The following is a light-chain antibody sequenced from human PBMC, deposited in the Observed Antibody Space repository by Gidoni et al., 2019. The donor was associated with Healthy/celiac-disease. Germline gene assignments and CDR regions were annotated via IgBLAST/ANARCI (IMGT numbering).Light chain of an antibody. V-gene: IGLV2-14*01. J-gene: IGLJ2*01. CDR1: SSDVGGYNY. CDR2: DVS. CDR3: SSYTSSSTLT. Sequence: QSALTQPASGSGSPGQAITISCTGTSSDVGGYNYVSWYQQHPGNAPNLMIYDVSNRPSGVSNRFSGSKSGNTASLTISGLQAADDADYYCSSYTSSSTLTFGGGTKLTVL.